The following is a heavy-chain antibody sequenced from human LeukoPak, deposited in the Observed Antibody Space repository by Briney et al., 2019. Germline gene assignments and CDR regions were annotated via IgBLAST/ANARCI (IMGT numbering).Heavy chain of an antibody. CDR3: AREDKWYFDL. Sequence: GGSLRLSCSASGFTFSDYYMSWIRQAPGKGLELVSKISTTSTYTNYADSVKGRFTISRDNAKNSLYLQMNSLRVEDTAVYYCAREDKWYFDLWGRGTLVTVSS. J-gene: IGHJ2*01. V-gene: IGHV3-11*05. CDR1: GFTFSDYY. CDR2: ISTTSTYT.